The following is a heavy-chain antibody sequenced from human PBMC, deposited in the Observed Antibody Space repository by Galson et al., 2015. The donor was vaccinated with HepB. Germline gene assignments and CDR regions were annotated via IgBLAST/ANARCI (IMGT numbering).Heavy chain of an antibody. CDR1: GYTFTGYY. D-gene: IGHD2-8*01. V-gene: IGHV1-2*05. CDR3: ARDRGGYCSNGICPNYYYGMDV. CDR2: INPNSGGT. Sequence: SVKVSCKASGYTFTGYYIHWVRQAPGQGLEWMGRINPNSGGTKYPQRFQGRVTMTRGTSISTAYMELSGLTSDDMGVYYCARDRGGYCSNGICPNYYYGMDVWGQGTTVTVSS. J-gene: IGHJ6*02.